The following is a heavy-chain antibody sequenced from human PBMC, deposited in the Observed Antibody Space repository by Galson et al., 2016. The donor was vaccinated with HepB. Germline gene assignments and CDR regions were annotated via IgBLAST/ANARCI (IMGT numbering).Heavy chain of an antibody. CDR2: INPTDGTI. V-gene: IGHV1-46*01. CDR1: GYPVSNSH. J-gene: IGHJ2*01. CDR3: AREAGRSGELSLYRRYFDL. D-gene: IGHD3-16*02. Sequence: SVKVSCKASGYPVSNSHLHWVRQAPGQGLEWMGLINPTDGTINYSQKFQGRVHMTRDTSTNTVYMDLSSLRFEDTAVYFCAREAGRSGELSLYRRYFDLWGRGTLVTVSS.